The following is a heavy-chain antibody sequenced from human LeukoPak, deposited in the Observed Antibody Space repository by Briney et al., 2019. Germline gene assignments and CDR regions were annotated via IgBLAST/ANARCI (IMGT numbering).Heavy chain of an antibody. CDR3: AIGPYDFWSGPANWFDP. CDR2: IYPGDSDT. D-gene: IGHD3-3*01. V-gene: IGHV5-51*01. J-gene: IGHJ5*02. CDR1: GYSFTSYW. Sequence: ESLKISCKGSGYSFTSYWIGWVRQMPGKGLEWMGIIYPGDSDTRYSPSFQGQVTISADKSISTAYLQWSSLKASDTAMYYCAIGPYDFWSGPANWFDPWGQGTLVTVSS.